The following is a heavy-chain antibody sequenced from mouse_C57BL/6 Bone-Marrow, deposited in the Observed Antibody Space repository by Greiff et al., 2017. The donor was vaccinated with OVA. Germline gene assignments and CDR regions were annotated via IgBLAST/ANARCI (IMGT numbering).Heavy chain of an antibody. D-gene: IGHD3-3*01. J-gene: IGHJ3*01. Sequence: EVKLMESGGGLVQPGGSMKLSCVASGFTFSNYWMNWVRQSPEKGLEWVAQIRLKSDNYATHYAESVKGRFTISRDDSKSSVYLQMNNLRAEDTGIYYCTGAGTGNFAYWGQGTLVTVSA. CDR1: GFTFSNYW. CDR2: IRLKSDNYAT. CDR3: TGAGTGNFAY. V-gene: IGHV6-3*01.